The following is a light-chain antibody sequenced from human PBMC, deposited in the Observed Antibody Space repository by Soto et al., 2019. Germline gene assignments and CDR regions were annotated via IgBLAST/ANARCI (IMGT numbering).Light chain of an antibody. Sequence: QSVLTQPPSASGTPGQRVSISCSGGSSNIGTNTVNWYQHLPGTAPKLLIFSNDERPSGVPDRFSGSKSGTSASLAISGLQSDDEADYYCCSYAGRYTMVFGGGTKLTVL. CDR3: CSYAGRYTMV. CDR2: SND. CDR1: SSNIGTNT. V-gene: IGLV1-44*01. J-gene: IGLJ2*01.